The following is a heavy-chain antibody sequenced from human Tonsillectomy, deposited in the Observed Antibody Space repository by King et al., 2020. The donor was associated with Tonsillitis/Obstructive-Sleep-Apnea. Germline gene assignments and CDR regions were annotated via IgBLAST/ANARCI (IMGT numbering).Heavy chain of an antibody. CDR1: GFSLSTSGVG. CDR3: AHSVLTWDYYYYMDV. J-gene: IGHJ6*03. V-gene: IGHV2-5*02. Sequence: TLKESGPTLVKPTQTLTLTCTFSGFSLSTSGVGVGWIRQPPGKALEWLAFIYWDDDKRYSPSLKSRLTISKDTSKNQVVLTMTNMDLVDTATYYCAHSVLTWDYYYYMDVWGKGTTVTVSS. CDR2: IYWDDDK. D-gene: IGHD7-27*01.